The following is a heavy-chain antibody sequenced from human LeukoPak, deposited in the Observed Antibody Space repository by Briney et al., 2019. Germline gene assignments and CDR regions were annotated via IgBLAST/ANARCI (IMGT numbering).Heavy chain of an antibody. Sequence: GRSLRLSCAASGFTFDYFAIHRVRQTPGRGLEWVSGISWNSEKIGYADSVKGRFTISRDNAKNSLYLQMNSLRPDDTALYYCVKDDGWFSWGQGTMVTVSS. V-gene: IGHV3-9*01. CDR1: GFTFDYFA. D-gene: IGHD2-15*01. CDR3: VKDDGWFS. J-gene: IGHJ3*01. CDR2: ISWNSEKI.